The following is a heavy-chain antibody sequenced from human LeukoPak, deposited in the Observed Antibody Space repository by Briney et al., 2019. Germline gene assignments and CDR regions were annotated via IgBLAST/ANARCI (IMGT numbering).Heavy chain of an antibody. V-gene: IGHV4-4*07. CDR1: GGSISSYY. CDR2: IYTSGST. Sequence: PSETLSLTCTVSGGSISSYYWSWIRQPAGKGLEWIGRIYTSGSTNYNPSLKSRVTMSVDTSKNQFSLKLSSVTAADTAVYYCARGRSGDDYVWGSYRAFDYWGQGTLVTVSS. D-gene: IGHD3-16*02. CDR3: ARGRSGDDYVWGSYRAFDY. J-gene: IGHJ4*02.